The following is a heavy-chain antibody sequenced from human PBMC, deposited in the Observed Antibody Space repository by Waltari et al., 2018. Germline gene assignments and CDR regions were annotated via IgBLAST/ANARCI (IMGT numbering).Heavy chain of an antibody. Sequence: QVQLQESGPGLVKPSETLSLTCTVSGGSISSYYWSWIRQPAGKGLEWIGRIYTSGSTNYNPSRKSRVTMSVDTSKNQFSLKLSSVTAADTAVYYCARDLKSGDPAGWYFDLWGRGTLVTVSS. CDR1: GGSISSYY. CDR3: ARDLKSGDPAGWYFDL. D-gene: IGHD2-21*02. CDR2: IYTSGST. V-gene: IGHV4-4*07. J-gene: IGHJ2*01.